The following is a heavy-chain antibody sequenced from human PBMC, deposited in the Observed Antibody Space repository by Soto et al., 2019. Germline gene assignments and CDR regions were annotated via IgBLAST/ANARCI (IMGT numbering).Heavy chain of an antibody. D-gene: IGHD1-26*01. Sequence: PSEPLSLTCTVSGGSVSSGSYYWSWIRQPPGKGLEWIGYIYYSGSTNYNPSLKSRVTISVDTSKNQFSLKLSSVTAADTAVYYCARERRGVGATSYFAECAQGTPVT. J-gene: IGHJ4*02. CDR1: GGSVSSGSYY. V-gene: IGHV4-61*01. CDR3: ARERRGVGATSYFAE. CDR2: IYYSGST.